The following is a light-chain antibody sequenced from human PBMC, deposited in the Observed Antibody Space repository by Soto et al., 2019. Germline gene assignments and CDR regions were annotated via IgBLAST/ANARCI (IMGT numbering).Light chain of an antibody. J-gene: IGKJ5*01. CDR2: GAS. V-gene: IGKV3-15*01. CDR3: QYYTNWPPIN. Sequence: EIVLTQSPCTLSSSPGERATLSFMASQIVSSSYLAWYQQKPGQPPRLLIYGASTRATGIPARFSGSGSGTEFTLTISSLQSEDFAVYYCQYYTNWPPINFGQGIRLEIK. CDR1: QIVSSSY.